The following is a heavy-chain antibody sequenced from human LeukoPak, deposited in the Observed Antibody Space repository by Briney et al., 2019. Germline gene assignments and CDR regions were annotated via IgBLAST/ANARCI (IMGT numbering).Heavy chain of an antibody. CDR1: GGSFSGYY. D-gene: IGHD3-10*01. CDR3: ARVQYYGSGSYPLYVKGSREAWFDP. Sequence: SSETLSLTCAVYGGSFSGYYWSWIRQPPGKGLEWIGYIYHSGSTYYNPSLKSRVTISVDRSKNQFSLKLSSVTAADTAVYYCARVQYYGSGSYPLYVKGSREAWFDPWGQGTLVTVSS. J-gene: IGHJ5*02. V-gene: IGHV4-34*01. CDR2: IYHSGST.